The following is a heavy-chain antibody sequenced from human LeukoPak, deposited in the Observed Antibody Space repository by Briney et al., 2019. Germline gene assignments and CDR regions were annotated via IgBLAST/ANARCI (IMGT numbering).Heavy chain of an antibody. CDR1: GGSFSGYY. J-gene: IGHJ4*01. Sequence: SETLSLTCAVYGGSFSGYYWNWIRQPPGKGLEWIGEINHSGSTNYNPSLKSRVTISVDTSKNQFSLKLSSVTAPDTAVYYCARGVLSNYVVYNFWGQGTLVTASS. V-gene: IGHV4-34*01. CDR2: INHSGST. CDR3: ARGVLSNYVVYNF. D-gene: IGHD4-11*01.